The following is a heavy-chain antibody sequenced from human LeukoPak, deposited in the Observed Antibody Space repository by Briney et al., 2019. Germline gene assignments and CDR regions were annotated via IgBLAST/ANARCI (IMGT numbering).Heavy chain of an antibody. J-gene: IGHJ4*02. CDR3: ARVGTTYFFDY. Sequence: ASVKVSCKASGYTFTSYDINWVRQATGQGLEWMGWMNPNSGNTGYAQKFQGRVTMTRNTSMSTAYMELCSLRSEDTAVYYCARVGTTYFFDYWGQGTLVTVSS. CDR1: GYTFTSYD. D-gene: IGHD1-7*01. V-gene: IGHV1-8*01. CDR2: MNPNSGNT.